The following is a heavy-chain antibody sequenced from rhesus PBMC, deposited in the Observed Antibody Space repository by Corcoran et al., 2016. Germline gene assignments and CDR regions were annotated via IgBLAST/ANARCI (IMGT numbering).Heavy chain of an antibody. V-gene: IGHV4-73*01. J-gene: IGHJ1*01. CDR2: IDGNSAST. Sequence: QVKLQQWGEGLVKPSETLSLTCAVYGCSLTGSYYWSCILQAPGQGLGLIGNIDGNSASTNYYPTLKNRVNISKDTSKNQFSLKLSSVTAADTAVYYCARDAYENRGTTGEYFEFWGQGALVTVSS. CDR1: GCSLTGSYY. CDR3: ARDAYENRGTTGEYFEF. D-gene: IGHD4-23*01.